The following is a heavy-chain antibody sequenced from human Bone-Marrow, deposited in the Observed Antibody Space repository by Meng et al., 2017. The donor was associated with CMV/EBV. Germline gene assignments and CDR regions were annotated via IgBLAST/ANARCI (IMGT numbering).Heavy chain of an antibody. CDR1: GYTFTSYD. V-gene: IGHV1-8*03. Sequence: ASVEVSCKASGYTFTSYDINWVRQATGQGLEWMGWMNPNSGNTGYAQKFQGRVTITRNTSISTAYMELSSLRSEDTAVYYCARLYYDFWSGYYSQAFDIWGQGTMVTVSS. J-gene: IGHJ3*02. CDR2: MNPNSGNT. CDR3: ARLYYDFWSGYYSQAFDI. D-gene: IGHD3-3*01.